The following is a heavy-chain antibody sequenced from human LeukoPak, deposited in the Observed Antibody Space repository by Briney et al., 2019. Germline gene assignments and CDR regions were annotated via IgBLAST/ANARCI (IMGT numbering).Heavy chain of an antibody. CDR1: GYTFTSYG. J-gene: IGHJ4*02. V-gene: IGHV1-18*01. CDR3: ARLYDSSGYYYGYFDY. Sequence: ASVKVSCKASGYTFTSYGISWVRQAPGQGLEWMGWISAYNGNTNYAQKLQGRVTMTTDTSTSTAYMELRSLRSDDTAVYYCARLYDSSGYYYGYFDYWGQGTLVTVSS. D-gene: IGHD3-22*01. CDR2: ISAYNGNT.